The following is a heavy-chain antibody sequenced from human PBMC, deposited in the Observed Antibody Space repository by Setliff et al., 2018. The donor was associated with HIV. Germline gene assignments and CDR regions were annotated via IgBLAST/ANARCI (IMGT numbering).Heavy chain of an antibody. V-gene: IGHV1-46*01. J-gene: IGHJ4*02. CDR2: INPSGVT. Sequence: ASVKVSCKASGYTFTRYFMHCVRQAPGQGLEWLGMINPSGVTTYAQKLQGRVTMTTDTSTSTAYMELRSLRSGDTAVYYCARPRGYFDYWGQGTLVTVSS. CDR3: ARPRGYFDY. CDR1: GYTFTRYF.